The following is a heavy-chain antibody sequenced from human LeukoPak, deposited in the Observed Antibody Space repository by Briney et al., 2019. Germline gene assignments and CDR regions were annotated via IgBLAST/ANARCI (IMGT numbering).Heavy chain of an antibody. V-gene: IGHV3-7*01. CDR3: ARLREIPVFGVVTKSTSYFDY. J-gene: IGHJ4*02. D-gene: IGHD3-3*01. CDR1: GFTFTNYW. CDR2: IKQDRSEK. Sequence: GGSLRLSCAASGFTFTNYWMSWVRQAPRKGLELVANIKQDRSEKYYVDSVKGRFTISRDNAKNSLYLQMNSLRAEDTAVYYCARLREIPVFGVVTKSTSYFDYWGQGTLVTVSS.